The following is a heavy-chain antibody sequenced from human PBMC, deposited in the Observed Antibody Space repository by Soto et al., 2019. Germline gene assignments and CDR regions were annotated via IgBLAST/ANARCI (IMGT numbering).Heavy chain of an antibody. CDR2: ISGSGGTT. Sequence: EVQLLESGGGLVQPGGFLRLSCAASGFTFSSYAMSWVRQAPGKGLEWVSAISGSGGTTYYADSVKGRFTFSRNNTKNTLYMQMNGLRAEETAVYYWANTASGWFSAFDIWGQGTMVTVSS. D-gene: IGHD6-13*01. V-gene: IGHV3-23*01. CDR3: ANTASGWFSAFDI. J-gene: IGHJ3*02. CDR1: GFTFSSYA.